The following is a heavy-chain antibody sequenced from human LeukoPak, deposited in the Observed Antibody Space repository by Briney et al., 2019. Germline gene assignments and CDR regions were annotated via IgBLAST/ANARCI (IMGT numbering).Heavy chain of an antibody. CDR2: IYTSGST. Sequence: SETLSLTCTVSGGSISSYYRSWIRQPAGKGLGWIGRIYTSGSTNYNPSLKSRVTMSVGTSKNQFSLKLSSVTAADTAVYYCARDRGGDAFDIWGQGTMVTVSS. D-gene: IGHD3-10*01. CDR1: GGSISSYY. CDR3: ARDRGGDAFDI. V-gene: IGHV4-4*07. J-gene: IGHJ3*02.